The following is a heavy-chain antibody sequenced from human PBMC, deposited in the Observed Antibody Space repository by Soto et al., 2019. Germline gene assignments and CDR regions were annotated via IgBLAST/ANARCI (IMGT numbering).Heavy chain of an antibody. Sequence: VGSLRLSCTVSKFTFSAYYMNWFRQAPGKGLEWVSCISGRSDNIYYADSVKGRFTISRDNAKNSLYLQMNNLRAEDTAVYYCARDRVPSSGLNCFFDTWGQGALVTVSS. J-gene: IGHJ4*02. CDR3: ARDRVPSSGLNCFFDT. CDR1: KFTFSAYY. D-gene: IGHD6-19*01. CDR2: ISGRSDNI. V-gene: IGHV3-11*04.